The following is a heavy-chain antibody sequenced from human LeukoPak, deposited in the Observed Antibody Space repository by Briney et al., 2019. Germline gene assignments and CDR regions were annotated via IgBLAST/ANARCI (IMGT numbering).Heavy chain of an antibody. J-gene: IGHJ6*03. V-gene: IGHV1-69*05. D-gene: IGHD2-2*01. CDR2: IIPIFGTA. Sequence: SVKVSCKASGGTFSSYAISWVRQAPGQGLEWMGGIIPIFGTANYAQKFQGRVTITTDESTSTAYMELSSLRSEDTAVYYCARDATDIVVVPAAPPGYYYYYYMDVWGKGTTVTVSS. CDR1: GGTFSSYA. CDR3: ARDATDIVVVPAAPPGYYYYYYMDV.